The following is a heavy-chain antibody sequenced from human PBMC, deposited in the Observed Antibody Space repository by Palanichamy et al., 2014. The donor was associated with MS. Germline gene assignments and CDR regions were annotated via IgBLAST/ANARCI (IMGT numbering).Heavy chain of an antibody. CDR2: IHYSGST. D-gene: IGHD3-10*01. Sequence: QVQLQESGPGLVKPSETLSLTCTVSGGSIRNYYWNWIRQSPGKGLEWIGYIHYSGSTSYNPSLKSRVTMSIDTSNNQFSLKLNSVTAADTAVYYCASWITRIRGPAPGGWFDPWGQGTLVTVSS. CDR3: ASWITRIRGPAPGGWFDP. J-gene: IGHJ5*02. V-gene: IGHV4-59*01. CDR1: GGSIRNYY.